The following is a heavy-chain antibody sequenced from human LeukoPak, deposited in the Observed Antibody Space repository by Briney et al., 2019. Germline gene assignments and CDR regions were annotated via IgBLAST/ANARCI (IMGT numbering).Heavy chain of an antibody. CDR2: IYYSGST. CDR1: GGSVSSGSYY. CDR3: ARARNWNWYFDL. V-gene: IGHV4-61*01. J-gene: IGHJ2*01. Sequence: SETLSLTCTVSGGSVSSGSYYWSWIRQPPGKRLDWIGYIYYSGSTNYNPSLKSRVIIREDTSNNQFSLKLSSVTAADTAVYYCARARNWNWYFDLWGRGTLVTVSS. D-gene: IGHD1-1*01.